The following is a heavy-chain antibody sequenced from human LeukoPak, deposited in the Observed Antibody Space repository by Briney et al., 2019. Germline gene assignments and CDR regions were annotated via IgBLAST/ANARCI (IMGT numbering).Heavy chain of an antibody. CDR1: GFTFSDYY. Sequence: GGSLRLSCAASGFTFSDYYMSWIRQVPGKGLVWVARMNSDGTSIIHADSVKGRFTISRDNAENTLYLQMNSLRPEDTALYYCARSQSGVFDVWGQGTMVIVSS. V-gene: IGHV3-74*01. D-gene: IGHD2-15*01. CDR2: MNSDGTSI. J-gene: IGHJ3*01. CDR3: ARSQSGVFDV.